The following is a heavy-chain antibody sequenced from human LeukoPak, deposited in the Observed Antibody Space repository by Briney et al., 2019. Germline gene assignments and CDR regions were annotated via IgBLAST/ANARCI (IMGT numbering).Heavy chain of an antibody. Sequence: GGSLRLSCAASGFTFNSFAMNWVRQAPGKGLEWVSSISGSDGSSHYADFVKGRFTISRDNSKNTLHLQMNSLRAEDTAVYYCAKSSGVEGYTRYKGFDQWGQGTLVTVSS. V-gene: IGHV3-23*01. CDR3: AKSSGVEGYTRYKGFDQ. CDR1: GFTFNSFA. J-gene: IGHJ4*02. D-gene: IGHD3-16*02. CDR2: ISGSDGSS.